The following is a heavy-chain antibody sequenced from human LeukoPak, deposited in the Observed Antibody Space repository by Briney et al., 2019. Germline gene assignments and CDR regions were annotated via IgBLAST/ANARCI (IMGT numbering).Heavy chain of an antibody. CDR2: ISGSGGST. D-gene: IGHD2/OR15-2a*01. Sequence: GGSLRLSCAASGFTFSSYAMSWVRQAPGKGLEWVSAISGSGGSTYYADSVKGRFTISRDNSKNTLYLQLNSLRAEDTAVYYCAKFIHYLLDAFDIWGQGTMVTVSS. V-gene: IGHV3-23*01. CDR1: GFTFSSYA. CDR3: AKFIHYLLDAFDI. J-gene: IGHJ3*02.